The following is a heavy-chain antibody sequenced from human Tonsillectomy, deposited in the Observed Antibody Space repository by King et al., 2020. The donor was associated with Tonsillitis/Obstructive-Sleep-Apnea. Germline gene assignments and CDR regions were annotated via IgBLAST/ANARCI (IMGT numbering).Heavy chain of an antibody. CDR2: IWYDGSNK. D-gene: IGHD3-22*01. V-gene: IGHV3-33*01. Sequence: VQLVESGGGKVQPGRSLRLSCAASGFSFSRYGMHWVRQAPGKGLEWVALIWYDGSNKYYADSVKGRFTISRDDSKNTLYLQMNSLRTEDTAVYYCARDRGYFPNWHFDLWGRGTLVTVSS. J-gene: IGHJ2*01. CDR1: GFSFSRYG. CDR3: ARDRGYFPNWHFDL.